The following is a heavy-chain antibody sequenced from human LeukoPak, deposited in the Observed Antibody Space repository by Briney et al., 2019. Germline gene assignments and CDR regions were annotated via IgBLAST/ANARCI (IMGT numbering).Heavy chain of an antibody. D-gene: IGHD2-15*01. CDR3: ARAGSGACVGCSSGWFDP. CDR2: IYYSGST. V-gene: IGHV4-39*07. J-gene: IGHJ5*02. Sequence: PSDTLSLTCTVSGGSISSSSYYWGWIRQPPGKGLEWIGSIYYSGSTYYNPSLKSRVTISVDTSKNQFSLKLSSVTAADTAVYYCARAGSGACVGCSSGWFDPWGQGTLVTVSS. CDR1: GGSISSSSYY.